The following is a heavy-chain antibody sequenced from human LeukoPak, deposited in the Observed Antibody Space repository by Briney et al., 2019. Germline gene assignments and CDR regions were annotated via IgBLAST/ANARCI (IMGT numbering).Heavy chain of an antibody. J-gene: IGHJ6*02. CDR3: AGDREWGWLQLGYYGMDV. CDR1: GFTFSSYW. CDR2: IWYDGSNK. Sequence: GGSLRLSCAASGFTFSSYWMSWVRQAPGKGLEWVAVIWYDGSNKYYADSVKGRFTISRDNPKNTLYLQMNSLRDEDTAVYYCAGDREWGWLQLGYYGMDVWGQGTTVTVSS. V-gene: IGHV3-33*08. D-gene: IGHD5-24*01.